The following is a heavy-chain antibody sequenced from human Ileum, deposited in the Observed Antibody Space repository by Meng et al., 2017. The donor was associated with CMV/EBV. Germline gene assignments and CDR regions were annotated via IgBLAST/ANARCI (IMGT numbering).Heavy chain of an antibody. CDR3: AKNGYYSLDS. Sequence: TCAYSCGSFSNNNWWSWVRQAPGEGREWIGEIPHIGTTTYNPSLKSRVAISLDESKTEFSLKVTSVTAADTAVYYCAKNGYYSLDSWSQGTLVTVSS. CDR1: CGSFSNNNW. D-gene: IGHD3-22*01. V-gene: IGHV4-4*02. CDR2: IPHIGTT. J-gene: IGHJ5*01.